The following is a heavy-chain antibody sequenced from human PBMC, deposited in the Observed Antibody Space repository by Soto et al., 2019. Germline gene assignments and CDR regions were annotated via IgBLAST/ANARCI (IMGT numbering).Heavy chain of an antibody. Sequence: EVQLVASGGGLVQPGGSLRLSCAASGFSFSTYWMSWVRQAPGKGLEWVANIKKDGSEIHYVDSVKGRFTISRDNAKSSLFLQMNSLRAEDTAVYYSARYLNSGPADYWGQGTLVTVSS. V-gene: IGHV3-7*01. CDR3: ARYLNSGPADY. CDR1: GFSFSTYW. J-gene: IGHJ4*02. D-gene: IGHD1-7*01. CDR2: IKKDGSEI.